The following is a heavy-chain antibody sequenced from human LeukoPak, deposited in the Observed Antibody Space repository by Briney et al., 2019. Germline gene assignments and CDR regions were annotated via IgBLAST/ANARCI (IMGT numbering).Heavy chain of an antibody. D-gene: IGHD4-17*01. CDR3: ARGTYGYYMDV. Sequence: SETLSLTCSGSNYSISNSLYWGWLRQPPGKGLEWIGSIYRSGSTFYNPSLKSRVTISLDTTKNQFSLKLSSVTAADTAVYFCARGTYGYYMDVWGKGTTVTVSS. J-gene: IGHJ6*03. CDR1: NYSISNSLY. V-gene: IGHV4-38-2*02. CDR2: IYRSGST.